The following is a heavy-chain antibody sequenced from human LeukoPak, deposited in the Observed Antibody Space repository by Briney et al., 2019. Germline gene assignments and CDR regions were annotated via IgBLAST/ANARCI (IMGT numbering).Heavy chain of an antibody. D-gene: IGHD4-17*01. V-gene: IGHV3-30*04. CDR2: FSYDGSKK. CDR1: GFSISSYT. J-gene: IGHJ4*02. CDR3: AGGDYGRFDY. Sequence: GGSLRLSCAVSGFSISSYTMHWVRQAPGNGLEWVAAFSYDGSKKDYADSVKGRFTISRDSSKNTLYLQMNSLRAEDTAVYSCAGGDYGRFDYWGRGTLVTVSS.